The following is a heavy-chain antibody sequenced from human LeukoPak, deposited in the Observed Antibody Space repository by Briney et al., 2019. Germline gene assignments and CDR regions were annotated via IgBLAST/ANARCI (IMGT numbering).Heavy chain of an antibody. D-gene: IGHD3-10*01. V-gene: IGHV3-30-3*01. CDR2: ISYDGSNK. Sequence: PGGSLRLSCAASGFTFSSYAMHWVRQAPGKGLEWVAVISYDGSNKYYADSVKGRFTISRDNSKNTLYLQMNSLRAEDTAVYYCARTAGAGSFPPVYWGQGTLVTVSS. CDR3: ARTAGAGSFPPVY. J-gene: IGHJ4*02. CDR1: GFTFSSYA.